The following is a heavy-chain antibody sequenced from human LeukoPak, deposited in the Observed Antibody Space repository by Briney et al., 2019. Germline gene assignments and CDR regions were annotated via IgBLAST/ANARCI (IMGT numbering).Heavy chain of an antibody. CDR2: ISSSSSYI. Sequence: PGGSLRLSCAASGFTFSSYGMHWVRQAPGKGLEWVSSISSSSSYIYYADSVKGRFTISRDNAKNSLYLQMHSLRAEDTAGYYCARVFTRSGFWSGEFASYWGQGTLVTVSS. D-gene: IGHD3-3*01. CDR1: GFTFSSYG. V-gene: IGHV3-21*01. CDR3: ARVFTRSGFWSGEFASY. J-gene: IGHJ4*02.